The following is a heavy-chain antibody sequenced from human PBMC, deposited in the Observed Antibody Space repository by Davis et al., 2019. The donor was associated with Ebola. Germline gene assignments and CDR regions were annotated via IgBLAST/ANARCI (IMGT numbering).Heavy chain of an antibody. Sequence: GGSLRLSCKGSGYSFTSYWIGWVRQMPGKGLEWMGIIYPGDSDTRYSPSFQGQVTISADKSISTAYLQWSSLKASDTAMYYCARSGYSDGLTGGMDVWGQGTTVTVSS. J-gene: IGHJ6*02. V-gene: IGHV5-51*01. CDR3: ARSGYSDGLTGGMDV. CDR1: GYSFTSYW. D-gene: IGHD5-18*01. CDR2: IYPGDSDT.